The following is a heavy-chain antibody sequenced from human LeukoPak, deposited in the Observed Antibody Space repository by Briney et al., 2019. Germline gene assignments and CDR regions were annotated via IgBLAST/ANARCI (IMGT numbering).Heavy chain of an antibody. CDR3: ARLHDYGGNSGTWFDP. Sequence: RASVKVSCKASGGTFSSYAISWVRQAPGQGLEWMGGIIPIIGTANYAQKFQGRVTITADESTSTAYMELSSLRSEDTAVYYCARLHDYGGNSGTWFDPWGQGTLVTVSS. CDR2: IIPIIGTA. V-gene: IGHV1-69*01. J-gene: IGHJ5*02. D-gene: IGHD4-23*01. CDR1: GGTFSSYA.